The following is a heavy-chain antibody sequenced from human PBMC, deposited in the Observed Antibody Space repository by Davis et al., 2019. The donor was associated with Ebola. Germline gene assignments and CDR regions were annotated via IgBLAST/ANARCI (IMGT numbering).Heavy chain of an antibody. CDR3: AKRPAAGDS. D-gene: IGHD6-13*01. Sequence: PGGSLRLSCIASGFSFGTYAMSWVRQAPGKGLEWVSSISGSGFSTFYADSVTGRFTISRDNSKNTLYLQMNSLRAEDTALYYCAKRPAAGDSWGQGTLVTVSS. V-gene: IGHV3-23*01. CDR1: GFSFGTYA. J-gene: IGHJ4*02. CDR2: ISGSGFST.